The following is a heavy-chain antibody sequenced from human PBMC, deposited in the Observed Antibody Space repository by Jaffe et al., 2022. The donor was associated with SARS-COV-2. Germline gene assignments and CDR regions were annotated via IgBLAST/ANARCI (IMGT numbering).Heavy chain of an antibody. J-gene: IGHJ6*02. CDR3: ARHTGSGRSYPWGLIYGMDV. CDR1: GGSISSSSNY. CDR2: IYYSGST. Sequence: QLQLQESGPGLVKPSETLSLTCTVSGGSISSSSNYWGWIRQPPGKGLEWIGSIYYSGSTNYNPSLKSRVTISVDTSKNQFSLKLSSVTAADTAVYYCARHTGSGRSYPWGLIYGMDVWGQGTTATVSS. D-gene: IGHD3-10*01. V-gene: IGHV4-39*01.